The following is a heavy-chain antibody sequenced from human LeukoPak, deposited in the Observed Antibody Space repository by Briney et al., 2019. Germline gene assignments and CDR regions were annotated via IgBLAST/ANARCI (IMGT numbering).Heavy chain of an antibody. Sequence: PGRSLRLSCAASGFTFDDYAMHWVRQAPGKGLEWVSGISWNSGSIGYADSVKGRFTISRDNPKNTLYLQMNSLRAEDTAVYYCAVQTPTAIFDYWGQGTLVTVSS. CDR2: ISWNSGSI. CDR1: GFTFDDYA. V-gene: IGHV3-9*01. D-gene: IGHD5-18*01. CDR3: AVQTPTAIFDY. J-gene: IGHJ4*02.